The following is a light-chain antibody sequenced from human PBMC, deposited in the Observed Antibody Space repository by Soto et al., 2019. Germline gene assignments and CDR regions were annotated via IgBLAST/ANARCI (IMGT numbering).Light chain of an antibody. CDR3: QQYDNLPPT. J-gene: IGKJ3*01. CDR2: WAS. V-gene: IGKV4-1*01. Sequence: DIVLTQSPDSLAVSLGERATINCKSSQSVLYNSNNKNYLAWYQQKPGQPPKLLIYWASTRESGVPDRFSASGSGTDFTLTISSLQAEDVAVYYCQQYDNLPPTFGPGTKVDIK. CDR1: QSVLYNSNNKNY.